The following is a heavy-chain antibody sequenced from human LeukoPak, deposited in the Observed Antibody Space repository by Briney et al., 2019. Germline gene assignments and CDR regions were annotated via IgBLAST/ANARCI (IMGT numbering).Heavy chain of an antibody. V-gene: IGHV4-59*11. CDR2: ISNSGST. J-gene: IGHJ6*03. CDR1: GGSINSHY. D-gene: IGHD1-1*01. Sequence: PSETLSLTCSVSGGSINSHYWSWIRQPPGKGLEWIGYISNSGSTDYNPSLKRRVTISLNTSKTQFSLKLSSVTAADTAVYYCARGALEGYFSYFYMDVWDKGTSVTVSS. CDR3: ARGALEGYFSYFYMDV.